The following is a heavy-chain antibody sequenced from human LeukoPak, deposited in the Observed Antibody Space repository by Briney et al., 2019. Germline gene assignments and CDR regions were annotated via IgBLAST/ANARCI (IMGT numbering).Heavy chain of an antibody. Sequence: SETLSLTCAVYGGSFSGYYWSWIRQPPGKGLEWIGGINHSGSTNYNPSLKSRVTISVDTSKNQFSLKLSSVTAADTAVYYCARRGAVRGIRFDPWGQGTLVTVSS. CDR1: GGSFSGYY. CDR3: ARRGAVRGIRFDP. D-gene: IGHD3-10*01. V-gene: IGHV4-34*01. CDR2: INHSGST. J-gene: IGHJ5*02.